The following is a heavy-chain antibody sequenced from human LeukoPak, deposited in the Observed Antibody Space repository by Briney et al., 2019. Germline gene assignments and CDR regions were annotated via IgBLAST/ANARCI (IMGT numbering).Heavy chain of an antibody. Sequence: GGSLRLSCAASGFTFSSYAMHWVRQAPGKGLEWVAVISYDGSNKYYADSVKGRFTISRDNSKNTLYLQMNSLRAEDTAVYYCAKDLDCSSTSCYKDYWGQGTLVTVSS. CDR2: ISYDGSNK. CDR3: AKDLDCSSTSCYKDY. CDR1: GFTFSSYA. D-gene: IGHD2-2*02. J-gene: IGHJ4*02. V-gene: IGHV3-30*04.